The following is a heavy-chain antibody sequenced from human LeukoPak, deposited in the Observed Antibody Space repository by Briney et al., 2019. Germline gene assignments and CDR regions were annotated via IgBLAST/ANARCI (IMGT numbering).Heavy chain of an antibody. J-gene: IGHJ4*02. CDR3: ATSYGSGSYYNILPDY. D-gene: IGHD3-10*01. Sequence: PSETLSLTRTVSGGSISSSSYYWGWIRQPPGKGLEWIGSIYYSGSTYYNPSLKSRVTISVDTSKNQFSLKLSSVTAADTAVYYCATSYGSGSYYNILPDYWGPGTLVTVSS. CDR2: IYYSGST. CDR1: GGSISSSSYY. V-gene: IGHV4-39*01.